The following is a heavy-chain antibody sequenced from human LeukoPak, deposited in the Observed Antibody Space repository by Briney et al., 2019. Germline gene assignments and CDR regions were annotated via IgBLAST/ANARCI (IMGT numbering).Heavy chain of an antibody. CDR1: GFTFSSNW. CDR2: IKQDGSEK. Sequence: GRSLRLSCAASGFTFSSNWMTWVRQAPGKGLEWVANIKQDGSEKYYVDSVKGRFTISRDNAKNSVYLQMNSLRVEDTAVYYCARLWQIDYWGQGTLVTVSS. J-gene: IGHJ4*02. D-gene: IGHD2-21*01. CDR3: ARLWQIDY. V-gene: IGHV3-7*01.